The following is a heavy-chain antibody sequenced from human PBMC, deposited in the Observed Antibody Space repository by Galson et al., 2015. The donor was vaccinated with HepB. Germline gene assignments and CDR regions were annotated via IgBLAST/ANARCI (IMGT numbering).Heavy chain of an antibody. Sequence: SLRLFCAASGFTFSSYAMSWVRQAPGKGREWVSAISGSGGSTYYADSVKGRFTISRDNSKNTLYLQMNSLRAEDTAVYYCAKGAEVVPAAPLDYWGQGTLVTVSS. CDR2: ISGSGGST. V-gene: IGHV3-23*01. J-gene: IGHJ4*02. CDR1: GFTFSSYA. CDR3: AKGAEVVPAAPLDY. D-gene: IGHD2-2*01.